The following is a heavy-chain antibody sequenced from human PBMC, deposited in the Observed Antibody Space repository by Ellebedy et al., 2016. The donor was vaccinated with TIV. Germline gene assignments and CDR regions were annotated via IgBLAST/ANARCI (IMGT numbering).Heavy chain of an antibody. CDR2: IIPFFGTP. CDR3: ARGTYSSSWYGMDF. D-gene: IGHD6-13*01. Sequence: AASVKVSCKASGGTFSSYSMIWVRQPPGQGLEWMGGIIPFFGTPDYAQSFQSRVTITADTSTSTAYMELSSLRSEDTAVYYCARGTYSSSWYGMDFWGQGTPVTVSS. V-gene: IGHV1-69*06. CDR1: GGTFSSYS. J-gene: IGHJ4*02.